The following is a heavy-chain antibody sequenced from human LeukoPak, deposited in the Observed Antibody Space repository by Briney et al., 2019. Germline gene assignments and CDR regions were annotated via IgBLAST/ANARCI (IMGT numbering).Heavy chain of an antibody. J-gene: IGHJ4*02. CDR1: GFTFSSYE. D-gene: IGHD7-27*01. V-gene: IGHV3-48*03. CDR2: ISSSGGAL. CDR3: ARGGLGITFYFDS. Sequence: GSLILSCAASGFTFSSYEMNWVRQAPGKGLEWLSYISSSGGALYYADSVKGRFTISRDNAKNSLYLQMNSLRAEDTAVYYCARGGLGITFYFDSWGQGILVTVSS.